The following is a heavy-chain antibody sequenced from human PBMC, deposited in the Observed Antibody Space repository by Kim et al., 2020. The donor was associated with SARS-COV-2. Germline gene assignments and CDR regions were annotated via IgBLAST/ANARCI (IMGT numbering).Heavy chain of an antibody. CDR1: GGSISSSNW. Sequence: SETLSLTCAVSGGSISSSNWWSWVRQPPGKGLEWIGEIYHSGSTNYNPSLKSRVTISVDKSKNQFSLKLSSVTAADTAVYYCASRYCSSTSCYFAYWGQGTLVTVSS. J-gene: IGHJ4*02. CDR3: ASRYCSSTSCYFAY. CDR2: IYHSGST. V-gene: IGHV4-4*02. D-gene: IGHD2-2*01.